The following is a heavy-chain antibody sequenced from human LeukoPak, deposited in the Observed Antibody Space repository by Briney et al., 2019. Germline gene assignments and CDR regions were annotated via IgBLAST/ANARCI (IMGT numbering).Heavy chain of an antibody. D-gene: IGHD3-10*01. Sequence: GGSLRLSCAASGFTFSSYSMNWVRQAPGKGLEWVSFISSSSSYIYYADSVKGRSTISRDNAKNSLYLQMNSLRAEDTAVYYCARDGNYYGSGRNMGYFDYWGQGTLVTVSS. J-gene: IGHJ4*02. CDR1: GFTFSSYS. V-gene: IGHV3-21*01. CDR2: ISSSSSYI. CDR3: ARDGNYYGSGRNMGYFDY.